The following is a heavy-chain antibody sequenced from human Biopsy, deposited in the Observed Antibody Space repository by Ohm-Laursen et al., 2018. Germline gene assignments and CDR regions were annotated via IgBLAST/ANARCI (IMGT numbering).Heavy chain of an antibody. J-gene: IGHJ5*02. Sequence: ASVKVSCKASGYSFTSYYMHWVRQAPGQGLEWMGWINPDTGETRYAPKFQGRLALTRDVSVNTGYLELSSLGSDDTAIYFCAKPSGGVSTIGFDPWGQGTQIIVS. CDR1: GYSFTSYY. CDR3: AKPSGGVSTIGFDP. D-gene: IGHD5/OR15-5a*01. CDR2: INPDTGET. V-gene: IGHV1-2*02.